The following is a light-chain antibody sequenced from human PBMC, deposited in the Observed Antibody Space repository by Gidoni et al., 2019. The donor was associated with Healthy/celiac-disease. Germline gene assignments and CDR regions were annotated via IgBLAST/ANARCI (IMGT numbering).Light chain of an antibody. CDR1: ALPKQY. J-gene: IGLJ2*01. V-gene: IGLV3-25*02. CDR2: KDS. Sequence: SYELTPPPSVSVSPGQTARITCSGDALPKQYAYWYQQKPGQAPVLVIYKDSERPSGIPERFSGSSSGTTVTLTISGAQAEDEADYYCQSADSSGTYVVFGGGTKLTVL. CDR3: QSADSSGTYVV.